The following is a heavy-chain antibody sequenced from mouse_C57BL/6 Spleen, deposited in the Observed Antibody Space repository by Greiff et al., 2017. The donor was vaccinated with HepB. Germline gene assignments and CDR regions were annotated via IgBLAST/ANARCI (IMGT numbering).Heavy chain of an antibody. CDR3: AREATTVVPTDY. CDR1: GYTFTSYW. V-gene: IGHV1-59*01. D-gene: IGHD1-1*01. Sequence: VQLQQSGAELVRPGTSVKLSCKASGYTFTSYWMHWVKQRPGQGLEWIGVIDPSDSYTNYNQKFKGKATLTVDTSSSTAYLQLISLTSEDSAVYYCAREATTVVPTDYWRPGTTLTVSS. J-gene: IGHJ2*01. CDR2: IDPSDSYT.